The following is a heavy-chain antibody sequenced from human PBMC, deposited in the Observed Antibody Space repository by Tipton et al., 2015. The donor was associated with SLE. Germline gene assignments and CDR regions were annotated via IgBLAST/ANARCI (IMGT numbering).Heavy chain of an antibody. Sequence: QLVQSGAEVKKPGASVKVSCKASGYTFTGYYMHWVRQAPGQGLEWMGWISAYNGNTNYAQKLQGRVTMTTDTSTSTAYMELRSLRSDDTAVYYCARDLEGYYDSSGSLGYWGQGTLVTVSS. CDR1: GYTFTGYY. CDR3: ARDLEGYYDSSGSLGY. V-gene: IGHV1-18*04. D-gene: IGHD3-22*01. CDR2: ISAYNGNT. J-gene: IGHJ4*02.